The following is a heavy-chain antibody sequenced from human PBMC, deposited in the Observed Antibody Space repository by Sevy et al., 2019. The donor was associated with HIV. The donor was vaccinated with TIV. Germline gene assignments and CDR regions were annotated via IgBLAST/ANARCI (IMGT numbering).Heavy chain of an antibody. CDR3: AREGDSGWYYYYGMDV. Sequence: GGSLRLSCAASGFTFSSYSMNWVRQAPGKGLEWVSYISSSSSTIYYADSVKGRFTISRDNAKNSLYLQMNSLRAEDTAVYYCAREGDSGWYYYYGMDVWGQGTMVTVSS. J-gene: IGHJ6*02. D-gene: IGHD6-19*01. V-gene: IGHV3-48*01. CDR2: ISSSSSTI. CDR1: GFTFSSYS.